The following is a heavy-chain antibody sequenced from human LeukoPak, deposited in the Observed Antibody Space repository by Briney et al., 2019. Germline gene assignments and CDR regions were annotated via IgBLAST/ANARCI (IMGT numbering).Heavy chain of an antibody. V-gene: IGHV3-23*01. CDR1: GPTFRSYG. CDR2: ISGNAGST. Sequence: GGTLRLSCAASGPTFRSYGMSWVRQAPGKGLEWVSGISGNAGSTYYADSVKGRFTISRDNSKNTLYLQMNSLRAEDTAVYYCAKAPPGRTARRSPEPYFDYWGQGTLVTVSS. J-gene: IGHJ4*02. D-gene: IGHD6-6*01. CDR3: AKAPPGRTARRSPEPYFDY.